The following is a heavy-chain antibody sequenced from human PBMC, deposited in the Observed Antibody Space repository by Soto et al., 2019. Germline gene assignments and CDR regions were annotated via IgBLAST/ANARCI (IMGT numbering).Heavy chain of an antibody. CDR1: GYTFTSYD. CDR2: MNPNSGNT. J-gene: IGHJ6*02. Sequence: ASVKVSCKASGYTFTSYDINWVRQATGQGLEWMGWMNPNSGNTGYARKFQGRVTMTRNTSISTAYMELSSLRSEDTAVYYCASRTIFGVDTYYYGMDVWGQGTTVTVSS. V-gene: IGHV1-8*01. D-gene: IGHD3-3*01. CDR3: ASRTIFGVDTYYYGMDV.